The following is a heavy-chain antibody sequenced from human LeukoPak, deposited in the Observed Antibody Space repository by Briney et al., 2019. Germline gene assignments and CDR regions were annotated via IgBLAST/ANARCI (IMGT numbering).Heavy chain of an antibody. J-gene: IGHJ4*02. CDR1: GFIFSSYA. CDR3: ARDSSGWKYYFDY. CDR2: ISSKGTTI. V-gene: IGHV3-48*02. Sequence: TGGSLRLSCAASGFIFSSYAMNWVRQAPGKGLEWVSYISSKGTTIYYADSVKGRFTISRDNAKNSLYLQMTSLRDEDTAVYYCARDSSGWKYYFDYWGQGTLVTVSS. D-gene: IGHD6-19*01.